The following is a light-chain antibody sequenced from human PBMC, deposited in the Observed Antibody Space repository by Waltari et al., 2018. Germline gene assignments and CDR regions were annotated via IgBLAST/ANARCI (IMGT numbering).Light chain of an antibody. Sequence: DIQMTQSPSSLSASVGDRVTITCRASQTIFSSLNWFQQTPGKAPELLIISASALQSGVPSRFSGSGSGTNFTLTISSLRPEDFATYYCQQSYSAPRTFGQGTKVDFK. J-gene: IGKJ1*01. CDR2: SAS. CDR1: QTIFSS. CDR3: QQSYSAPRT. V-gene: IGKV1-39*01.